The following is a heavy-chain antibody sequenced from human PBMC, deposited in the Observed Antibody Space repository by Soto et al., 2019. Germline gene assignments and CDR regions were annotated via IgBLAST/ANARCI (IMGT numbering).Heavy chain of an antibody. Sequence: SVKGSCKASGYTFIGYYVRWVRQAPGQGLEWMGGISPILGTANYAQKFQGRVTITADESTSTAYMELSSLRSEDTAVYYCARERFRGYSSGWKPGDWFDPWGQGTLVTVSS. D-gene: IGHD6-19*01. CDR1: GYTFIGYY. CDR2: ISPILGTA. CDR3: ARERFRGYSSGWKPGDWFDP. V-gene: IGHV1-69*13. J-gene: IGHJ5*02.